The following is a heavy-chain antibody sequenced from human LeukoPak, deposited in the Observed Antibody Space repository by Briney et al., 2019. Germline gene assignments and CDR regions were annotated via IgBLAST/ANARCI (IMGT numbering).Heavy chain of an antibody. J-gene: IGHJ4*02. Sequence: GESLKISCQGFEYSFTNYWVGWVRQMPGKGLEWMGIIYPGDSDTRYSPSFQGQVTISADKSISTAYQQWSSLKASDTAMYYCARLRVWSGYYPNPYFDYWGQGTLVTVSS. CDR2: IYPGDSDT. V-gene: IGHV5-51*01. D-gene: IGHD3-3*01. CDR3: ARLRVWSGYYPNPYFDY. CDR1: EYSFTNYW.